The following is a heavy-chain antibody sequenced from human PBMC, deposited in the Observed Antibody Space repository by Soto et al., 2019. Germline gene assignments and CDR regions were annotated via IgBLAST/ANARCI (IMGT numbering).Heavy chain of an antibody. Sequence: ASVKVSCKASGYTFSTYEINWVRRAAGQGLEWMGRMNPDNGNTGYEQKFQDRVTMTRNTSISTAYMELSSQRSDDTDVYYCARGPRESGVFLLFDYWGQVALVTASS. J-gene: IGHJ4*02. CDR2: MNPDNGNT. CDR3: ARGPRESGVFLLFDY. D-gene: IGHD3-10*01. CDR1: GYTFSTYE. V-gene: IGHV1-8*01.